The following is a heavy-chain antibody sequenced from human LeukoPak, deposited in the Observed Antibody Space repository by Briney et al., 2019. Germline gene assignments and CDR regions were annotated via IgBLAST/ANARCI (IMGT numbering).Heavy chain of an antibody. V-gene: IGHV4-31*03. D-gene: IGHD3-16*01. CDR1: GVSINSDNYY. Sequence: SETLSLTCTVAGVSINSDNYYWTWIRQHPGKGLEWIGFIFYTGSTSYNRSLKSRVAISTDTSTNQFFLRLTSVTAADTAVYYCAGGKGQQTPDWFDPWGQGTQVTVSS. CDR3: AGGKGQQTPDWFDP. CDR2: IFYTGST. J-gene: IGHJ5*02.